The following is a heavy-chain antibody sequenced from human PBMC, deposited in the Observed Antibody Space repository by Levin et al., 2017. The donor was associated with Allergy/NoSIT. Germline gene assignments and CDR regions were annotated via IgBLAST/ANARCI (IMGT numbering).Heavy chain of an antibody. J-gene: IGHJ4*02. CDR2: ISDSGGRT. CDR3: TRDRMVYAGP. Sequence: PGGSLRLSCAASGFTFSSYAMSWVRQAPGKGLQWLSTISDSGGRTYYADSVKGRFTISRDNSKNTLYLQMNGLRDEDTAVYYCTRDRMVYAGPWGQGTLVTVSS. V-gene: IGHV3-23*01. D-gene: IGHD2-8*01. CDR1: GFTFSSYA.